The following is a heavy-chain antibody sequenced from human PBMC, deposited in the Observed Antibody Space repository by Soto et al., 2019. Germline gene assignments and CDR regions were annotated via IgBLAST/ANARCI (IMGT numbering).Heavy chain of an antibody. J-gene: IGHJ4*02. D-gene: IGHD2-8*01. Sequence: PXEALSLTFADSGFTVSTYSINWVRQAPGKGLEWISYISDNSSVVYYADAVKGRFTISRDNAKNSLYLQMNSLRDEDTAVYYCARDRDAYCSKGICSGPYFDYWGQGTLVTVSS. V-gene: IGHV3-48*02. CDR3: ARDRDAYCSKGICSGPYFDY. CDR2: ISDNSSVV. CDR1: GFTVSTYS.